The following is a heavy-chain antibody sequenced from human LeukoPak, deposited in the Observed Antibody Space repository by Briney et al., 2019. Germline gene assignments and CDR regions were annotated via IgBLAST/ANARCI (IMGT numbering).Heavy chain of an antibody. CDR3: ARRGYHDYSGFDY. J-gene: IGHJ4*02. Sequence: GGSLRLSCAGSAFSFSSYSMNWVRQAPGKGLEWVSSISGSSSDIYYADSVKGRFTISRDNAKNSVYLQMKSLRVEDTAVYYCARRGYHDYSGFDYWGQGTLVTVSS. CDR2: ISGSSSDI. CDR1: AFSFSSYS. D-gene: IGHD3-16*01. V-gene: IGHV3-21*01.